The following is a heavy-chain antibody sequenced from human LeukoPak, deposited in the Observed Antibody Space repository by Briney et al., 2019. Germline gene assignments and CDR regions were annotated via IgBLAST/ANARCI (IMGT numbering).Heavy chain of an antibody. Sequence: QAGGSLRLSCTASGFTFGDYLMSWFRQAPGTGLEWIGFISGGTTEYAASVKGRFTISRDDSTSIAYLQMNSLTTEDTAVYYCSRGSGWLSVYWGQGTLVTVSS. V-gene: IGHV3-49*03. CDR2: ISGGTT. D-gene: IGHD6-19*01. CDR1: GFTFGDYL. J-gene: IGHJ4*02. CDR3: SRGSGWLSVY.